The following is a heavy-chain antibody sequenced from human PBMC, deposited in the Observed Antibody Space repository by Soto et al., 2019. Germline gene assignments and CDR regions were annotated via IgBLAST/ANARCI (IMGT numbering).Heavy chain of an antibody. D-gene: IGHD2-8*01. CDR2: ISGYNGDT. Sequence: QGHLVQSGAEVKKPGTSVKVSCKASGYTFTRYGISWVRQAPGQGLEWMGWISGYNGDTNYAQNLQGRVTMTIDTSTSTAYMERRSLTSDDTAVYYCAKNGQPPYYYYGLDVWGHGTTVTVSS. J-gene: IGHJ6*02. CDR3: AKNGQPPYYYYGLDV. V-gene: IGHV1-18*01. CDR1: GYTFTRYG.